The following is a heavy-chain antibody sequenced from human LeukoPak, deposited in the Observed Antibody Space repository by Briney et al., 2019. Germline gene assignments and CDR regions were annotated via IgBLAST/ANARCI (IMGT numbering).Heavy chain of an antibody. Sequence: GGSLRLSCAASGFTFSSYWMSWVRQAPGKGLEWVANIKQDGSEKYYVDSVKGRFTISRDNAKNSLYLQMNSLRAEDTAVYYCARDGQVVITDTGNRLDYWGQGTLVTVSS. CDR3: ARDGQVVITDTGNRLDY. J-gene: IGHJ4*02. CDR1: GFTFSSYW. CDR2: IKQDGSEK. D-gene: IGHD3-22*01. V-gene: IGHV3-7*03.